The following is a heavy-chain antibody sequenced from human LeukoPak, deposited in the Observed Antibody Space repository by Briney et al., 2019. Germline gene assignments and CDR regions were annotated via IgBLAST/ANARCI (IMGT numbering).Heavy chain of an antibody. CDR2: ISYDGSNK. Sequence: GSLRLSCAASGFTFSSYGMHWVRQAPGKGLEWEAVISYDGSNKYYADSVKGRFTISRDNSKNTLYLQMNSLRAEDTAVYYCAKDRGGDCCPYYFDYWGQGTLVTVSS. V-gene: IGHV3-30*18. CDR3: AKDRGGDCCPYYFDY. D-gene: IGHD2-21*02. J-gene: IGHJ4*02. CDR1: GFTFSSYG.